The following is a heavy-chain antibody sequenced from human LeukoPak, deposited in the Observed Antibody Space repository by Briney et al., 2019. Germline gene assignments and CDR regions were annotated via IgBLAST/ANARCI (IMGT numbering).Heavy chain of an antibody. V-gene: IGHV1-69*04. D-gene: IGHD5-18*01. J-gene: IGHJ4*02. CDR2: IIPILGIA. Sequence: GASVKVSCKASGGTFSSYAISWVRQAPGQGLEWMGRIIPILGIANYAQKFQGRVTITADKSTSTAYMELSSLRSEDTAVYYCAREPSGIQLWLWVAYFDYWGQGTLVTVSS. CDR3: AREPSGIQLWLWVAYFDY. CDR1: GGTFSSYA.